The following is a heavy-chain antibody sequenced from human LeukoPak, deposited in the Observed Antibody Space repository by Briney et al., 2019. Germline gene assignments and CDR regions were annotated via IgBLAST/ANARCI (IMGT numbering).Heavy chain of an antibody. D-gene: IGHD2-21*02. CDR2: IYYSGST. CDR1: GGSISSSSYY. Sequence: SEALSLTCTVSGGSISSSSYYWGWIRQPPGKGLEWIGSIYYSGSTYYNPSLKSRVTISVDTSKNQFSLKLSSVTAADTAVYYCAVTASIDYWGQGTLVTVSS. J-gene: IGHJ4*02. CDR3: AVTASIDY. V-gene: IGHV4-39*01.